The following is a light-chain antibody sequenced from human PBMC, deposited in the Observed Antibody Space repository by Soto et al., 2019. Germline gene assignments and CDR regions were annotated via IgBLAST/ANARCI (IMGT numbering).Light chain of an antibody. CDR1: QSIDND. CDR3: QQYHRWPPLT. CDR2: GAS. J-gene: IGKJ4*01. V-gene: IGKV3-15*01. Sequence: EIVMTQSPATLSVSPGERATLSCRASQSIDNDFAWYQQKPGQAPRLLIYGASTRATGIPVRLSGSGSGTLFTLTINSLQSEDLAVYYCQQYHRWPPLTFGGGTKVEIK.